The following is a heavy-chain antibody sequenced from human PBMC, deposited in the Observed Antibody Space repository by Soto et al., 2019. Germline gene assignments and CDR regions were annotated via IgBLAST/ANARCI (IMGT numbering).Heavy chain of an antibody. CDR2: ISGSGGST. Sequence: EVQLLESGGGLVQPGGSLRLSCAASGFTFSSYAMSWVRQAPRKGLEWVSAISGSGGSTYYADSVKGRFTISRDNSKNTLYLQMNSLRAEDTAVYYCAKGGVRGVKTDYWGQGTLVTVSS. CDR1: GFTFSSYA. J-gene: IGHJ4*02. CDR3: AKGGVRGVKTDY. V-gene: IGHV3-23*01. D-gene: IGHD3-10*01.